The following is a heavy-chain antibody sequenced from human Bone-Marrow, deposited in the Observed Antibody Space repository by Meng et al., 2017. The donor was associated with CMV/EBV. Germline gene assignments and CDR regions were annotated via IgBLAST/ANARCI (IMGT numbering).Heavy chain of an antibody. Sequence: SETLSLTCAVYGGSFSGYYWSWIRQPPGKGLEWIGEIYHSGSTNYNPSLKSRVTISVDKSKNQFSLKLSSVTAADTAVYYCARVRYYYDSSGYYDYYYYYGMDVWGQGTTVTVSS. CDR2: IYHSGST. CDR3: ARVRYYYDSSGYYDYYYYYGMDV. CDR1: GGSFSGYY. J-gene: IGHJ6*02. D-gene: IGHD3-22*01. V-gene: IGHV4-34*01.